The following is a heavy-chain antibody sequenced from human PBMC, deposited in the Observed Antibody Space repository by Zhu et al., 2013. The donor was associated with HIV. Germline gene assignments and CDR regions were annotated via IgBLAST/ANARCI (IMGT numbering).Heavy chain of an antibody. CDR1: GGTFRTYA. V-gene: IGHV1-69*01. CDR2: IIPIFGSP. Sequence: QVQLVQSGAEVKMPGSSVKVSCTASGGTFRTYAISWVRQAPGQGLEWMGGIIPIFGSPNYAQSFQDRVTITADESTSTVYMEVSSLRSEDTAVYYCARDRYDFGVVTTGLESYYYGMDVWGQGTTVTGLL. CDR3: ARDRYDFGVVTTGLESYYYGMDV. J-gene: IGHJ6*02. D-gene: IGHD3-3*01.